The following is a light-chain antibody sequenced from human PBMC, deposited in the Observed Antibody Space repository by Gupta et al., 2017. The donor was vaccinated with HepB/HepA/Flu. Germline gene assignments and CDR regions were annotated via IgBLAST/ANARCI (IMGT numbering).Light chain of an antibody. CDR3: QQYDNNPRT. CDR2: GGS. CDR1: QAITTY. V-gene: IGKV1-8*01. Sequence: AIRMTQSPSSFSASTGDRVTITCRASQAITTYLAWYQQKPGSPPKLLIYGGSALEGGVPSRFSGRGSGTDFTLTISSLQSEDFATYYCQQYDNNPRTFGQGTTVDIK. J-gene: IGKJ1*01.